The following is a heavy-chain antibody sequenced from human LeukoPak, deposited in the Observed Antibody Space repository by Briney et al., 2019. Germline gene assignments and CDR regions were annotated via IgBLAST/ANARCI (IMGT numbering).Heavy chain of an antibody. D-gene: IGHD3-22*01. V-gene: IGHV3-7*01. CDR1: GFSFSVYW. CDR3: ARAPGPYYYDSSGQIPEAFDI. J-gene: IGHJ3*02. Sequence: GGSLRLSCAASGFSFSVYWMSWVRQAPGKGLEWVANIKQDGSEKYYVDSVKGRFTISRDNAKNSLYLQMNSLRAEDTAVYYCARAPGPYYYDSSGQIPEAFDIWGQGTMVTVSS. CDR2: IKQDGSEK.